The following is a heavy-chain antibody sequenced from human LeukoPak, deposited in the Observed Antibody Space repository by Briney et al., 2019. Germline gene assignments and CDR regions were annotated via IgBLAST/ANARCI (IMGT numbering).Heavy chain of an antibody. J-gene: IGHJ4*02. CDR1: GFTFSSYA. D-gene: IGHD3-10*01. CDR3: ARSSSGTHPDY. V-gene: IGHV3-30*04. CDR2: ISYDGSNK. Sequence: PGGSLRLSCAASGFTFSSYAMHWVRQAPGKGLEWVAVISYDGSNKYYADSVKGRFTISRDNSKNTLYLQMNSLRAEDTAVYYCARSSSGTHPDYWGQGTLVTVS.